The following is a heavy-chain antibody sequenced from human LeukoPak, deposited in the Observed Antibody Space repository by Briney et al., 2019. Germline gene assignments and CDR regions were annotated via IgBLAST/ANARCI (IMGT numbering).Heavy chain of an antibody. Sequence: GGTLRLSCAASGFPVSSECISWVRQAQGKGLEWVANINQDGSEKYSVDSVKGRFTISRDNAKNSLYLQMNSLRAEDTAVYYCAREYYSDSSGSDYWGQGTLVTVSS. D-gene: IGHD3-22*01. CDR3: AREYYSDSSGSDY. CDR2: INQDGSEK. CDR1: GFPVSSEC. J-gene: IGHJ4*02. V-gene: IGHV3-7*05.